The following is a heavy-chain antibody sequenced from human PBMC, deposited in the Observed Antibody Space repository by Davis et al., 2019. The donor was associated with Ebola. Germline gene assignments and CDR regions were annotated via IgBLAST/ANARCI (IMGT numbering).Heavy chain of an antibody. CDR2: IYYSGST. CDR1: GGSISSSSYY. Sequence: PSETLSLTCTVSGGSISSSSYYWGWIRQPPGKGLEWIGSIYYSGSTYYNPSLKSRVTISVDTSKNQFSLKLSSVTAADTAVYYCARTAKINYYDSPSGRYFQHWGQGTLVTVSS. V-gene: IGHV4-39*01. CDR3: ARTAKINYYDSPSGRYFQH. J-gene: IGHJ1*01. D-gene: IGHD3-22*01.